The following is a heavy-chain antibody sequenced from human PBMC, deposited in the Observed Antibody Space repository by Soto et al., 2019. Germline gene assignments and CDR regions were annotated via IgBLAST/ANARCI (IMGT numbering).Heavy chain of an antibody. Sequence: SETLSLTCTVSGGSISSGGYYWSWIRQHPGKGLEWIGYIYYSGSTYYNPSLKSRVTISVDTSKNQFSLKLSPVTAADTAVYYCASAQYDSFDYWGQGTLVTVSS. V-gene: IGHV4-31*03. CDR1: GGSISSGGYY. J-gene: IGHJ4*02. CDR2: IYYSGST. CDR3: ASAQYDSFDY. D-gene: IGHD3-22*01.